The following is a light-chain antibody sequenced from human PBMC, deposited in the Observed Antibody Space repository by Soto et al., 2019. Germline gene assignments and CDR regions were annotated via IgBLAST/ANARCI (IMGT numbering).Light chain of an antibody. CDR2: GAS. CDR3: QQYGSSPPYT. Sequence: EIVLTQSPGTLSLSPGERATLSCRASQSFSRNYLAWYQQKPGLAPRLLIYGASSRATGIPDRFSGSGSGTDFTLTISRLEPEDFAVYYCQQYGSSPPYTFGQGTKLEIK. CDR1: QSFSRNY. J-gene: IGKJ2*01. V-gene: IGKV3-20*01.